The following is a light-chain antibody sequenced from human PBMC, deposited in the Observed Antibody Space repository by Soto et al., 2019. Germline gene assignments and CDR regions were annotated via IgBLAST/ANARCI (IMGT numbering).Light chain of an antibody. CDR1: EDIGRH. Sequence: DIQMTQSPSSLSASVGDRFTITGRSSEDIGRHLAWYQQKPEKAPKSLIYFASTLQSGVPSRFSASGSGTDFTLTISSLQPEDFATYYCQQFRSFPITFGQGTRLEIK. CDR2: FAS. V-gene: IGKV1D-16*01. CDR3: QQFRSFPIT. J-gene: IGKJ5*01.